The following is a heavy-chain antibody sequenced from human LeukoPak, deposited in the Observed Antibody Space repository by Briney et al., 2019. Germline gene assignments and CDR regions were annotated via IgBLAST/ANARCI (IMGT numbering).Heavy chain of an antibody. CDR3: ARLRLYYDILTGTNWFDP. V-gene: IGHV4-59*08. D-gene: IGHD3-9*01. CDR2: MYYTGTT. Sequence: SETLSLTCTVSGGSIGNYYWSWIRQPPGKGLEWIGYMYYTGTTNYNPSLKSRVTISVDTSNKQFSLKLSSVTAADTAVYYCARLRLYYDILTGTNWFDPWGQGTLVTVSS. CDR1: GGSIGNYY. J-gene: IGHJ5*02.